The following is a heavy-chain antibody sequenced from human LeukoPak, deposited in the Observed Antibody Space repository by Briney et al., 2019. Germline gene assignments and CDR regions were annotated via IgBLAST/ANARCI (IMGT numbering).Heavy chain of an antibody. CDR3: SRDGLDYYGSGSYRGFDY. V-gene: IGHV3-49*04. Sequence: GGSLRLSCAASGFTFSSYEMNWVRQAPGKGLEYIGFIRTKDFGGTTEYAASVKGRFTISRDDSKSIAYLQIHSLKYEDTAVYYCSRDGLDYYGSGSYRGFDYWGQGTLVTVSS. CDR2: IRTKDFGGTT. CDR1: GFTFSSYE. D-gene: IGHD3-10*01. J-gene: IGHJ4*02.